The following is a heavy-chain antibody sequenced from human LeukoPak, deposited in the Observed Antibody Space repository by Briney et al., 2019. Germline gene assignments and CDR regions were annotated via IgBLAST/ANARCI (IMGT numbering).Heavy chain of an antibody. CDR2: IYDSGST. V-gene: IGHV4-59*01. D-gene: IGHD3-22*01. J-gene: IGHJ2*01. Sequence: SETLSLTCTVSGGSISTYYWSWIRQPPGKGLEWIGYIYDSGSTNYNPSLKSRVTISVDTSKKQFSLNLSSVTAADTAVYYCARGAYYYDSSGYNWYFDLWGRGTLVTVSS. CDR1: GGSISTYY. CDR3: ARGAYYYDSSGYNWYFDL.